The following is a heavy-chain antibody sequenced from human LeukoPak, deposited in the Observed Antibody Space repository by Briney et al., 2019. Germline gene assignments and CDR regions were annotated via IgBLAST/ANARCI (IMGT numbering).Heavy chain of an antibody. CDR2: INHSGST. CDR3: ARVVDYYYGMDV. Sequence: SETLSLTCAVYGGSFSGYYWSWIRQPPGKGLEWIGEINHSGSTNYNPSLKSRVTISVDTSKNQFSLKLSSVTAADTAVYYCARVVDYYYGMDVWAKGPRSPSP. D-gene: IGHD2-2*01. J-gene: IGHJ6*02. V-gene: IGHV4-34*01. CDR1: GGSFSGYY.